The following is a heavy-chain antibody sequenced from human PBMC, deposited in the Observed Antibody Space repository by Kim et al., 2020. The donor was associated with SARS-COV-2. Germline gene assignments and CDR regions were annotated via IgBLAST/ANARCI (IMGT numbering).Heavy chain of an antibody. D-gene: IGHD3-10*01. CDR3: ARGSLWFRQVGYVDY. Sequence: SETLSLTCAVYGGSFSGYYWSWIRQPPGKGLEWIGEINHSGSTNYNPSLKSRVTISVDTSKNQFSLKLSSVTAADTAVYYCARGSLWFRQVGYVDYWGQRTLLTVSS. V-gene: IGHV4-34*01. J-gene: IGHJ4*02. CDR1: GGSFSGYY. CDR2: INHSGST.